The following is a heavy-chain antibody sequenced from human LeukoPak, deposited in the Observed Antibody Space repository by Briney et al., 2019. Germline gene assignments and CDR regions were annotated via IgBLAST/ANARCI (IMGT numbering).Heavy chain of an antibody. Sequence: GSLRLSCAASGFTFSSYGMHWVRQAPGKGLEWVAFIRYDGSNKYYADSVKGRFTISRDNSKNTLYLQTNSLRAEDTAVYYCAKDRRTYCSSTSCSLFDYWGQGTLVTVSS. CDR2: IRYDGSNK. CDR3: AKDRRTYCSSTSCSLFDY. D-gene: IGHD2-2*01. J-gene: IGHJ4*02. CDR1: GFTFSSYG. V-gene: IGHV3-30*02.